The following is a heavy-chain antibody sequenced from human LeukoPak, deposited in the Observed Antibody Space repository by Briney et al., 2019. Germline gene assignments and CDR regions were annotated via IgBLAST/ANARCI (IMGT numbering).Heavy chain of an antibody. CDR1: GGSISSYY. CDR2: IYTNENT. V-gene: IGHV4-4*07. CDR3: ARGSVVVRGVIMGFDY. D-gene: IGHD3-10*01. Sequence: SETLSLTCTVSGGSISSYYWSWIRQPAGKGLEWIGRIYTNENTNYNPSLKSRVTISVDTSKNQFSLKLSSVTAADTAVYYCARGSVVVRGVIMGFDYWGQGTLVTVSS. J-gene: IGHJ4*02.